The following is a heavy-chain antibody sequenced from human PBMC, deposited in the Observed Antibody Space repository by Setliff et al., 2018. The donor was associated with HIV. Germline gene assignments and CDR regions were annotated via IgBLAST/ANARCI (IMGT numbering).Heavy chain of an antibody. D-gene: IGHD6-6*01. CDR1: GGSISSTSYY. CDR3: ASTSSLGSSFDY. J-gene: IGHJ4*02. Sequence: PSETLSLTCTVSGGSISSTSYYWGWIRQPPGTGLEWIGSISSSGNTYYNPSLKSRVTTSVDTPKNQFSLKLNSVTAADTAVYYCASTSSLGSSFDYWGQGTLVTVSS. CDR2: ISSSGNT. V-gene: IGHV4-39*01.